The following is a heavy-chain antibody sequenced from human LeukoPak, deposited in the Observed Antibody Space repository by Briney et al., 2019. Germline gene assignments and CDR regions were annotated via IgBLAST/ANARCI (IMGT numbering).Heavy chain of an antibody. Sequence: PGGSLRLSCAASGFTFSRYTMHWVRQAPGKGLEWVAVISYDGSNKYYADSVKGRFTISRDNSKNTLYLQMNSQRADDTAVYYFTKLSGYGSGSYYKNKGPSYWGQGTLVTVSS. CDR2: ISYDGSNK. D-gene: IGHD3-10*01. J-gene: IGHJ4*02. CDR3: TKLSGYGSGSYYKNKGPSY. V-gene: IGHV3-30-3*02. CDR1: GFTFSRYT.